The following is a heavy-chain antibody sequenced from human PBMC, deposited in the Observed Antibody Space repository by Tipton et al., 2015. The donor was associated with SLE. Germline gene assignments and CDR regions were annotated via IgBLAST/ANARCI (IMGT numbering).Heavy chain of an antibody. Sequence: TLSLTCTVSGGSISSGSYYWSWIRQPAGKGLEWIGHIYTSGSTNYNPSLKSRVTISVDTSKNQFSLKLSSVTAADTAVYYCARVGQKGATLGNWFDPWGQGTLVTVSS. CDR1: GGSISSGSYY. CDR2: IYTSGST. D-gene: IGHD1-26*01. J-gene: IGHJ5*02. CDR3: ARVGQKGATLGNWFDP. V-gene: IGHV4-61*09.